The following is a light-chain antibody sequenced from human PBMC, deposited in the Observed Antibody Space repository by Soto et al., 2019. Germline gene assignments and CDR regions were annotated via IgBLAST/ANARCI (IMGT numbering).Light chain of an antibody. Sequence: DIQMTHSPSTLSAYVGDRVTITCRASQSVNSWLAWYQQKPGRAPKLLIYSVSNLDSGVPSRFSGSGSGTEFTLTISSLQPDDFATYNGQQFSSYARTFGQGIKVEMK. J-gene: IGKJ1*01. CDR3: QQFSSYART. V-gene: IGKV1-5*01. CDR1: QSVNSW. CDR2: SVS.